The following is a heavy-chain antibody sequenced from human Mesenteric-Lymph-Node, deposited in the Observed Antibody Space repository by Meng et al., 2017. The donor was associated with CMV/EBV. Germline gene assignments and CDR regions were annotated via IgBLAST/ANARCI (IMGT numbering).Heavy chain of an antibody. CDR1: GFTFSSYW. CDR2: IKQDGSDK. J-gene: IGHJ4*02. D-gene: IGHD3-10*01. V-gene: IGHV3-7*01. Sequence: GESLKISCAVSGFTFSSYWMSWVRQAPGKGLEWVANIKQDGSDKYYVDSVKGRFTISRDNAKNSLYLQMNSLRAEDTAVYYCATADWGDWGQGTLVTVSS. CDR3: ATADWGD.